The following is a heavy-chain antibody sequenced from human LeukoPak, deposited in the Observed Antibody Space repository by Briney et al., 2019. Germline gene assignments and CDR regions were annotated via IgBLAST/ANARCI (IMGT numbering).Heavy chain of an antibody. J-gene: IGHJ4*02. CDR3: ARHKELKTRFLESLFDY. CDR2: IYYSGST. Sequence: SETLSLTCTVSGGSISSYYWSWIRQPPGKGLEWIGYIYYSGSTNYNPSLKSQVTISVDTSKNQFSLKLSSVTAADTAVYYCARHKELKTRFLESLFDYWGQGTLVTVSS. V-gene: IGHV4-59*08. CDR1: GGSISSYY. D-gene: IGHD3-3*01.